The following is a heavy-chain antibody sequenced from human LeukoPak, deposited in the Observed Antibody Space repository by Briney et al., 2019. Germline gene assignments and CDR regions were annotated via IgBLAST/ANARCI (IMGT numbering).Heavy chain of an antibody. Sequence: SETLSLTCAVYGGSFSGYYWSWIRQPPGKGLEWIGEINHSGSTNYIPSLKSRVTISVDTSKNQFSLKLSSVTAADTAVYYCATPGSSGWYALAYWGQGTLVTVSS. CDR1: GGSFSGYY. CDR3: ATPGSSGWYALAY. D-gene: IGHD6-19*01. J-gene: IGHJ4*02. CDR2: INHSGST. V-gene: IGHV4-34*01.